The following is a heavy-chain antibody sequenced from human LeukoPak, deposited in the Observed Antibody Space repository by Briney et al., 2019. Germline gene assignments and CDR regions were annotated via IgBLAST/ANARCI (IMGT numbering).Heavy chain of an antibody. CDR1: GFSVSTYE. CDR3: ARGRPELFGSGTYLND. V-gene: IGHV3-48*03. Sequence: GGSLRLSCAASGFSVSTYEMNWVRQAPGKGLECVSYISSSGTTISYADSVEGRFTISRDNAKNSLYLEMNSLRVEDTAVYYCARGRPELFGSGTYLNDWGQGTLVTVSS. CDR2: ISSSGTTI. D-gene: IGHD3-10*01. J-gene: IGHJ4*02.